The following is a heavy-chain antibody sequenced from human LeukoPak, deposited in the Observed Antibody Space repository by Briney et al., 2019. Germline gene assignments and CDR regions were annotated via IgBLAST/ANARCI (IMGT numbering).Heavy chain of an antibody. CDR3: AGLRSGEFDY. CDR2: IYYSGST. J-gene: IGHJ4*02. CDR1: GGSISSSSYY. Sequence: KTSETLSLTCTVSGGSISSSSYYWGWIRQPPGKGLEWIGSIYYSGSTYYNPSLKSRVTISVDTSKNQFSLKLSPVTAADTAVYYCAGLRSGEFDYWGQGTLVTVSS. V-gene: IGHV4-39*01. D-gene: IGHD3-10*01.